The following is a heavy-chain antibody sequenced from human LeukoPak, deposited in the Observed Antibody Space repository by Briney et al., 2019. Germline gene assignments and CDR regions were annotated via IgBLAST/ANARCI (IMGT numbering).Heavy chain of an antibody. V-gene: IGHV4-34*01. CDR3: AREIYCSGGSCYEVRPNWFYP. D-gene: IGHD2-15*01. Sequence: PSETLSLTCAVYGGSFSGYYWSWIRQPPGKGLEWIGEINHSGSTNYNPSLKSRVTISVDTSKNQFSLKLSSVTAADTAVYYCAREIYCSGGSCYEVRPNWFYPWGQGTLVTVSS. CDR1: GGSFSGYY. CDR2: INHSGST. J-gene: IGHJ5*02.